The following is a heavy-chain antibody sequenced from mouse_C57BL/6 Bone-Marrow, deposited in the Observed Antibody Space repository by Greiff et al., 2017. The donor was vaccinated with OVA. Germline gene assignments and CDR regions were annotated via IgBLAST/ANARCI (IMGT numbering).Heavy chain of an antibody. CDR1: GYTFTSYW. CDR3: ARDDGDSDFDY. V-gene: IGHV1-52*01. D-gene: IGHD2-3*01. Sequence: QVQLQQPGAELVRPGSSVKLSCKASGYTFTSYWMHWVKQRPIQGLEWIGNIDPSDSETNYNQKFKDKATLTVDKSSSTAYMQLSSLTSEDSAVYDCARDDGDSDFDYWGKGTTLTVSS. CDR2: IDPSDSET. J-gene: IGHJ2*01.